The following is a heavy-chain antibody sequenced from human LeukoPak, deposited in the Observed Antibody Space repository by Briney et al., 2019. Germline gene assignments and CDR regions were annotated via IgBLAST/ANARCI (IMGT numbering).Heavy chain of an antibody. J-gene: IGHJ4*02. D-gene: IGHD5-18*01. V-gene: IGHV4-34*01. CDR1: GGSFSGYY. Sequence: SETLSLTCAVYGGSFSGYYWSWIRQPPGKGLEWIGEINHSGSTNYNPSLKSRVTISVDTSKNQFSLKLSSVTAADTAAYYCARGKIQLQENDYWGQGTLVTVSS. CDR2: INHSGST. CDR3: ARGKIQLQENDY.